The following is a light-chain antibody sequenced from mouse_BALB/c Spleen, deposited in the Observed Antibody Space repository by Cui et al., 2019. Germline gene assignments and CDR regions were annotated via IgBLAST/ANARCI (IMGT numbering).Light chain of an antibody. CDR1: SSPRY. Sequence: QIVLTQSPAIMSASPGEKVTITCSASSSPRYMHWLQQKPGTSPKLWLYSASNLASGVPARFSGSGSGTPSPLTISRVEAEDAAIYYCQQRSSYPIFTFGSGTKLEIK. CDR3: QQRSSYPIFT. J-gene: IGKJ4*01. CDR2: SAS. V-gene: IGKV4-57*01.